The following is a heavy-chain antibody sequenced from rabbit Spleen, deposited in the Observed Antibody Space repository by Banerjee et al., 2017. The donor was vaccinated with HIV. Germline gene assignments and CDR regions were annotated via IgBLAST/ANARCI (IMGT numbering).Heavy chain of an antibody. CDR3: ARDLVAVIGWNFNL. CDR1: GFSFSSRYY. V-gene: IGHV1S40*01. CDR2: IGSGATGNT. J-gene: IGHJ4*01. D-gene: IGHD1-1*01. Sequence: QSLEESGGGLVQPEGSLTLTCTASGFSFSSRYYMCWVRQAPGKGLEWIGCIGSGATGNTYYASWAKGRFIMSRTSSTTVTLQMTSLTAADTATYFCARDLVAVIGWNFNLWGQGTLVTVS.